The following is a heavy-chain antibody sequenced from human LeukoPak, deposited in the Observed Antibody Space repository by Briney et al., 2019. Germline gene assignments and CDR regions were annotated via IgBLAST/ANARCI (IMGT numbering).Heavy chain of an antibody. CDR2: INEDETEK. D-gene: IGHD3-3*01. CDR1: GFTFRNYW. Sequence: PGGSLRLSCAVSGFTFRNYWMTWVRQAPGKGREWVANINEDETEKFYVDSVVDRSTISRDNDKNFLYLQINSLRAEDTAVYYCAKRGGFFDPWGQGTLVTVSS. V-gene: IGHV3-7*01. J-gene: IGHJ5*02. CDR3: AKRGGFFDP.